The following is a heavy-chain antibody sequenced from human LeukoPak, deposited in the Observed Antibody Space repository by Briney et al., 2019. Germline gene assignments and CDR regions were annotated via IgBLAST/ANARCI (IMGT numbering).Heavy chain of an antibody. CDR1: GFTFSTYT. Sequence: WGSLRLSCAASGFTFSTYTLTWVRQAPGKGLEWVSSVDSSSSYIHYADSVKGRFTISRDNAKNSMYLDMNSLRVEDTAVYYCVREGAKRGYSGYDAMYWGQGALVIVSS. CDR2: VDSSSSYI. D-gene: IGHD5-12*01. CDR3: VREGAKRGYSGYDAMY. V-gene: IGHV3-21*06. J-gene: IGHJ4*02.